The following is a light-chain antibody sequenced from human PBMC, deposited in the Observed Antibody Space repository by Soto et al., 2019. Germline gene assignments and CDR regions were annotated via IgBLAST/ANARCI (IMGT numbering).Light chain of an antibody. CDR1: QSISGY. J-gene: IGKJ1*01. Sequence: DIEVTQSPSSLSASVGDRVTITCRASQSISGYLSWYQQKPGQAPKLLIYGTFRVQSGVPSRFSGSGSGTDFTLTITSLQPEDFAIYYCQQYDNWLTGTFGQGTKVDIK. CDR2: GTF. V-gene: IGKV1-39*01. CDR3: QQYDNWLTGT.